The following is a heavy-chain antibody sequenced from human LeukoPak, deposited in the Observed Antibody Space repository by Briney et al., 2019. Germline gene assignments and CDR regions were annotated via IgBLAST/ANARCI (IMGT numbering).Heavy chain of an antibody. CDR3: AKDLRIRAGVPDY. V-gene: IGHV3-23*01. J-gene: IGHJ4*02. D-gene: IGHD2-8*01. CDR2: ISSGGGFT. Sequence: GRSLRLSCAASGFTFTTYAMSWVRQPPGRGLGWVSTISSGGGFTYYSDSVKGRFTISRDSSKNTLCLQMNSLRAEDTAVYYCAKDLRIRAGVPDYWGQGTLVTVSS. CDR1: GFTFTTYA.